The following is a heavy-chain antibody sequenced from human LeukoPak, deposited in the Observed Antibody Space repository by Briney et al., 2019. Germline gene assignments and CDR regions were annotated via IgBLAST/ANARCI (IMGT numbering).Heavy chain of an antibody. D-gene: IGHD3-22*01. Sequence: SETLSLTCTVSGGSISSYYWSWIRQPPGKGLEWIGYIYYSGSTNYNPSLKSRVTISVDTSKNQFPLKLSSVTAADTAVYYCAGTYYYDSSGYKKGRVHDAFDIWGQGTMVTVSS. V-gene: IGHV4-59*01. CDR2: IYYSGST. CDR3: AGTYYYDSSGYKKGRVHDAFDI. J-gene: IGHJ3*02. CDR1: GGSISSYY.